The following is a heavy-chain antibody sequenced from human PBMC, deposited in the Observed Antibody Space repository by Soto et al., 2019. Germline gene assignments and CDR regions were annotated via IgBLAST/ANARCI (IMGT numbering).Heavy chain of an antibody. J-gene: IGHJ5*02. CDR3: ARDVIAPPNHLGP. V-gene: IGHV4-61*08. CDR2: VYYSGTT. CDR1: GGSIDSGDYY. Sequence: QVQLQESGPGLVKPLETLSLTCTVSGGSIDSGDYYWSWIRQPPGKGLEWIGYVYYSGTTNYNPFLKSRVPLSLDKSKKQFSLKMKSVTASDTAVYYWARDVIAPPNHLGPRGPGTLVTVSS. D-gene: IGHD2-21*01.